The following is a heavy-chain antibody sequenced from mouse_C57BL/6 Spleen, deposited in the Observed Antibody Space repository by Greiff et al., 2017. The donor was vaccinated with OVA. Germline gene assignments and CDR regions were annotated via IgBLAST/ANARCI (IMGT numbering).Heavy chain of an antibody. CDR1: GYSFTGYY. V-gene: IGHV1-42*01. CDR3: ARSSDYYGSSYGYFDA. Sequence: VQLQQSGPELVKPGASVKISCKASGYSFTGYYMNWVKQSPEKSLEWIGEINPSTGGTTYNQKFKAKATLTVDKSSSTAYMQLKSLTSEDSAVYYCARSSDYYGSSYGYFDAWGTGTTVTVSS. J-gene: IGHJ1*03. D-gene: IGHD1-1*01. CDR2: INPSTGGT.